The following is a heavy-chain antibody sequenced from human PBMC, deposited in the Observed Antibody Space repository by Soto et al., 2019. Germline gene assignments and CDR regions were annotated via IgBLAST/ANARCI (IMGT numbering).Heavy chain of an antibody. CDR1: GFTFTTYA. CDR3: AKTGFGRYCSSTSCVHFDY. J-gene: IGHJ4*02. Sequence: EVQVLESVGGWVQPGGSLRLSCVASGFTFTTYAMTWVRQAPGKGLEWVSIISGSGGSTHYADSVKGRFIISRDNSKNTLYLQMNGLRAEDTAVYYCAKTGFGRYCSSTSCVHFDYWGQGTLVTVSS. V-gene: IGHV3-23*01. D-gene: IGHD2-2*01. CDR2: ISGSGGST.